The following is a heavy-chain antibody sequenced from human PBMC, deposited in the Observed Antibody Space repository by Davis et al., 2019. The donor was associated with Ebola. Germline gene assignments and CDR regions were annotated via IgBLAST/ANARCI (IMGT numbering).Heavy chain of an antibody. J-gene: IGHJ6*02. CDR3: ARDHRWLLTNYYYYYGMDV. Sequence: CNPPNASFISGALYGSWIRQPPGKGLEWIGYTHHSGYTDYNPSIKSRVNISTATSKNKVSMKLSSVTAADTAVYYCARDHRWLLTNYYYYYGMDVWGQGTTVTVSS. D-gene: IGHD5-12*01. CDR2: THHSGYT. V-gene: IGHV4-30-4*01. CDR1: NASFISGALY.